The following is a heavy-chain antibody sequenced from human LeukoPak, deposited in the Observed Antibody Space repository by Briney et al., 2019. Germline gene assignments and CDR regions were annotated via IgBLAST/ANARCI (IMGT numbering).Heavy chain of an antibody. CDR3: AKSNGYGLVDI. J-gene: IGHJ3*02. V-gene: IGHV4-38-2*02. CDR2: IYYGGST. Sequence: SETLSLTCSVSGYSISSGYYWGWIRQPPGQGLEWIGSIYYGGSTYYNPSLKSRVTISVDTSKNQFSLIVRSVTAADTAVYYCAKSNGYGLVDIWGQGTMVTVSS. CDR1: GYSISSGYY. D-gene: IGHD3-10*01.